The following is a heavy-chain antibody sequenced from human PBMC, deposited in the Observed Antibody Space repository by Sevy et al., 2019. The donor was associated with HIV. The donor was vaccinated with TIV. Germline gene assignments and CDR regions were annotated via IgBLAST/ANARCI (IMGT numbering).Heavy chain of an antibody. CDR1: GFIFSNYA. V-gene: IGHV3-30*18. J-gene: IGHJ3*02. CDR2: ISYDGSNK. Sequence: GGSLRLSCAASGFIFSNYAMHWVRQAPGKGLEWVAVISYDGSNKYYAASVKGRFTISRDNSKNTLYLQISSLRAEDTAVYYCAKESGSYYDFWSGHDAFDIWGQGTMVTVSS. CDR3: AKESGSYYDFWSGHDAFDI. D-gene: IGHD3-3*01.